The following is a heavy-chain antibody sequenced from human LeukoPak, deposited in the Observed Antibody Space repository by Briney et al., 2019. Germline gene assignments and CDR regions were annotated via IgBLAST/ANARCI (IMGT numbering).Heavy chain of an antibody. D-gene: IGHD3-10*01. V-gene: IGHV4-34*01. CDR3: ARQTGSGLFSLP. J-gene: IGHJ4*02. CDR1: GGSFSGYY. Sequence: SETLSLTCAVYGGSFSGYYWSWIRQPPGKGLEWIGSIYFSGGTYYNASLKNRVTISVDTSKNQFSLKLSSVTAADTAVYYCARQTGSGLFSLPGGQGTLVTVSS. CDR2: IYFSGGT.